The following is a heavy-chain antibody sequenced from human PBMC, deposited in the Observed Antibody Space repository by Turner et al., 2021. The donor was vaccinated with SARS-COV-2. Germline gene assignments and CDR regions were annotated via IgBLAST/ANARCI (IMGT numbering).Heavy chain of an antibody. CDR2: IDYSGST. V-gene: IGHV4-39*01. D-gene: IGHD5-12*01. CDR1: GGSISSSTYY. CDR3: ARSYSGYESDDAFDI. Sequence: QLQLQESGPGLVKPSETLSLTCTFSGGSISSSTYYWGWIRQPPGKGLEWIGTIDYSGSTYYNPSLKSRVTISVDTSKNQFSLKLSSVTAADTAVYYCARSYSGYESDDAFDIWGQGTMVTVSS. J-gene: IGHJ3*02.